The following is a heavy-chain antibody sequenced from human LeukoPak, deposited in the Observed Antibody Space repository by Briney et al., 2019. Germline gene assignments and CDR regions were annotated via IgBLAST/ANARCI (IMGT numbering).Heavy chain of an antibody. J-gene: IGHJ4*02. V-gene: IGHV3-21*03. CDR3: ARSYYEYYYDSSGYYRPYFDY. D-gene: IGHD3-22*01. CDR1: GSTFSSYS. Sequence: GGSLRLSCAASGSTFSSYSMNWVRQAPGKGLEWVSSISSSSSYIYYADSVKGRFTISRDNSKNTLYLQMNSLRAEDTAVYYCARSYYEYYYDSSGYYRPYFDYWGQGTLVTVSS. CDR2: ISSSSSYI.